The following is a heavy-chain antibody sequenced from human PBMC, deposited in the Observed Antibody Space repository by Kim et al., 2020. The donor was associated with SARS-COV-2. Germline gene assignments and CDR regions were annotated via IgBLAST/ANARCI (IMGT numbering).Heavy chain of an antibody. Sequence: GGSLRLSCAASGFTFSDYYMSWIRQAPGKGLEWVSYISSSGSTIYYADSVKGRFTISRDNAKNSLYLQMNSLRAEDTAVYYCARDNDEWELQPNYYYGMDVWGQGTTVTVSS. CDR1: GFTFSDYY. J-gene: IGHJ6*02. CDR2: ISSSGSTI. V-gene: IGHV3-11*01. CDR3: ARDNDEWELQPNYYYGMDV. D-gene: IGHD1-26*01.